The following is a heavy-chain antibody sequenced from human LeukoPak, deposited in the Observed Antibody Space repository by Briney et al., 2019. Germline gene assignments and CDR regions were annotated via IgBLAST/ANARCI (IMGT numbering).Heavy chain of an antibody. CDR1: AGSMNIGTYY. Sequence: SQTLSLTCTVSAGSMNIGTYYWNWIRQPAGKGLEWIGRIYTTGSTNYNPSLKSRVTISVDKSKNQFSLKLSSVTAADTAVCYCARGARYSGSQIDYWGQGTLVTVSS. J-gene: IGHJ4*02. CDR3: ARGARYSGSQIDY. CDR2: IYTTGST. V-gene: IGHV4-61*02. D-gene: IGHD1-26*01.